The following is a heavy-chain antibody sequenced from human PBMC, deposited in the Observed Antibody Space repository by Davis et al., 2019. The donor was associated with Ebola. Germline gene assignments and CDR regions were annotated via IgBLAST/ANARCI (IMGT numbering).Heavy chain of an antibody. CDR2: ISAYNGNT. J-gene: IGHJ4*02. CDR1: GYTFTSYG. V-gene: IGHV1-18*01. Sequence: ASVKVSCKASGYTFTSYGISWVRQAPGQGLEWMGWISAYNGNTNYAQKLQGRVTMTTDTSTSTAYMELRSLRSDDTAVYYCAREGYSVGSYWYYFDYWGQGTLVTVSS. D-gene: IGHD1-26*01. CDR3: AREGYSVGSYWYYFDY.